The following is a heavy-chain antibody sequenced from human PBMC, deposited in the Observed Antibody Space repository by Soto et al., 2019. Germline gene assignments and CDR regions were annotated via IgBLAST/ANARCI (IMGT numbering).Heavy chain of an antibody. D-gene: IGHD2-15*01. CDR1: GYTFTDYD. CDR2: MNPNSGET. V-gene: IGHV1-8*01. J-gene: IGHJ5*02. CDR3: ARVAVAARPRWYNWFDP. Sequence: QEQLVQSGAEVKKPGASVKVSCKTSGYTFTDYDINWVRQAPGQGLEWIGWMNPNSGETGYAQKFQGRVTMTRSASLSTADLELSSLRSEDTAVYYCARVAVAARPRWYNWFDPWGQGTLVTVSS.